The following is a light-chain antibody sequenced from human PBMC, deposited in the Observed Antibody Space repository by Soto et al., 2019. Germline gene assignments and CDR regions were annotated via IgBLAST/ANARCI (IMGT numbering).Light chain of an antibody. CDR3: KQLNTYPET. CDR1: QGINTF. J-gene: IGKJ1*01. Sequence: IQLTQSPSSLSASVGDRVTITCRASQGINTFLAWYQQKAGKAHKLLIYAASTLQSGVQSRFSGSGSGTEFTLTIRSLQPEDFATYYCKQLNTYPETFGQGTKVDIK. V-gene: IGKV1-9*01. CDR2: AAS.